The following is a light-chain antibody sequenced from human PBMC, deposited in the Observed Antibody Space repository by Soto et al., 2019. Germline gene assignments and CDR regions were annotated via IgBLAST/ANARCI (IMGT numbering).Light chain of an antibody. Sequence: QSVLTRPPSTSGTPGQRVTISCSGSRSNIGRSTVNWYQQLPGTAPKVLVYSTNQRPSGVPDRFSGSKSGTSASLAISGLQSEDEADYYCAAWDDTLSVWVFGGGTKLTVL. CDR1: RSNIGRST. CDR2: STN. V-gene: IGLV1-44*01. J-gene: IGLJ3*02. CDR3: AAWDDTLSVWV.